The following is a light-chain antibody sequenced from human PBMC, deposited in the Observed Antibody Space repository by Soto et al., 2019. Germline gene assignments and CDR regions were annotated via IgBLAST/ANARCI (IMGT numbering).Light chain of an antibody. Sequence: SYELTQPPSVSVAPGQTARITCGGTNIGSKSVHWYQQKPRQAPVLVVYDGSDRPSGIPERFSGSNSGNTATLTISRVEAGDEADYYCQVWDSSSDSYVFGTGTKVTVL. CDR2: DGS. CDR3: QVWDSSSDSYV. J-gene: IGLJ1*01. CDR1: NIGSKS. V-gene: IGLV3-21*02.